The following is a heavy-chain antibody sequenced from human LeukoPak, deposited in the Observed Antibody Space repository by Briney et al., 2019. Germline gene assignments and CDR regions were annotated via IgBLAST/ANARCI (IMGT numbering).Heavy chain of an antibody. V-gene: IGHV1-8*01. Sequence: ASVKVSCKASGYIFISHDINWVRQATGQGLEWMGWMNPNSGNTGYGQKFQGRVTMTRNTSISTAYMELSSLRSEDTAVYYCARSIAASGGYYGMDVWGQGTTVTVPS. CDR3: ARSIAASGGYYGMDV. CDR2: MNPNSGNT. J-gene: IGHJ6*02. CDR1: GYIFISHD. D-gene: IGHD6-6*01.